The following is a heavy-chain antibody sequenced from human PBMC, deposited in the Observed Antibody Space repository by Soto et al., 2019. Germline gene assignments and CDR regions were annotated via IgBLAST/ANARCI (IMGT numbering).Heavy chain of an antibody. CDR2: ISYDGSNK. CDR3: AAGIRRNWNDVEDYYYGRDV. J-gene: IGHJ6*02. Sequence: GGSLRLSCAASGFTFSSYGVHWVRQAPGKGLEWVAVISYDGSNKYYADSVKGRFTISRDNSKNTLYLQMNSLRAEDTAVYYWAAGIRRNWNDVEDYYYGRDVWGQGTTVTVSS. V-gene: IGHV3-30*03. CDR1: GFTFSSYG. D-gene: IGHD1-1*01.